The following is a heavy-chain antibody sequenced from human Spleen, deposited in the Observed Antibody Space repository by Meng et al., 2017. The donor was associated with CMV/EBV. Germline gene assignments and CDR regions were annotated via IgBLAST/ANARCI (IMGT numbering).Heavy chain of an antibody. J-gene: IGHJ4*02. D-gene: IGHD2-2*01. Sequence: LDEYTMEWVRQASGKGMEWVSLMSWDGSSTYYADSVKGRFTIYRDNSKNSLYLQMNSLRIEDTALYYCAKDGGGYCSSTSCPRDFDYWGQGTLVTVSS. V-gene: IGHV3-43*01. CDR1: LDEYT. CDR3: AKDGGGYCSSTSCPRDFDY. CDR2: MSWDGSST.